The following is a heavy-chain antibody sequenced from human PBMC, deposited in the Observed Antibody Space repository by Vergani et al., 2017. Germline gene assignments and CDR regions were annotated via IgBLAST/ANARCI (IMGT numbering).Heavy chain of an antibody. CDR2: ISGSGGST. CDR3: ANKGFSVAGTSNMYYFDY. V-gene: IGHV3-23*01. D-gene: IGHD6-19*01. J-gene: IGHJ4*02. CDR1: GFTFSSYA. Sequence: EVQLLESGGGLVQPGGSLRLSCAASGFTFSSYAMSWVRQAPGKGLEWVSAISGSGGSTYYADSVKGRFTISRDNSKNTLYLQMNSLSAEDTAVYYCANKGFSVAGTSNMYYFDYWGQGTLVTVSA.